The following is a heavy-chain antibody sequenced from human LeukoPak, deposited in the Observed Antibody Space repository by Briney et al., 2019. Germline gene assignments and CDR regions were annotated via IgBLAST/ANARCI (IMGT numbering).Heavy chain of an antibody. CDR3: ARRLRSGNYGGEGY. J-gene: IGHJ4*02. V-gene: IGHV4-39*01. CDR2: FYSSGSA. D-gene: IGHD1-26*01. CDR1: GGSISSSSYY. Sequence: ASETQSLTCTVSGGSISSSSYYWGWIRQPPGKGLEWIGSFYSSGSAYYNPALKSRVTISVDTSNNQFSLKLSSVTAADTAVYYCARRLRSGNYGGEGYWGQGTLVTVSS.